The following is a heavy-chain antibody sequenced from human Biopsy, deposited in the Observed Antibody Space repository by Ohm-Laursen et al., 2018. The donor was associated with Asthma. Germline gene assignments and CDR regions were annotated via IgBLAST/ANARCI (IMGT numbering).Heavy chain of an antibody. CDR3: AKDERLYYGSDSKYMQPVPLGD. CDR1: GFMFRSFG. D-gene: IGHD1-14*01. J-gene: IGHJ4*02. Sequence: SLRLSCAASGFMFRSFGMHWVRQAPGKGLEWVAVISYDGNHKFYEDSVKGRFTISRDNSKNTLYLQMNSLRTEDAAVYYCAKDERLYYGSDSKYMQPVPLGDWGQGTLVIVSA. V-gene: IGHV3-30*18. CDR2: ISYDGNHK.